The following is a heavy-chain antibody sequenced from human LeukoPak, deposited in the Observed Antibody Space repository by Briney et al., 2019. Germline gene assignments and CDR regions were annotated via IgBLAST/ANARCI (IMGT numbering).Heavy chain of an antibody. D-gene: IGHD2-15*01. CDR3: AKSLLWAATPHYFDY. CDR1: GFTFSSYG. CDR2: ISYDGSNK. Sequence: GGSLRLSCAASGFTFSSYGMHWVRQAPGKGLEWVAVISYDGSNKYYADSVKGRFTISRDNSKNTLYLQMNSLRAEDTAVYYCAKSLLWAATPHYFDYWGQGTLVTVSS. J-gene: IGHJ4*02. V-gene: IGHV3-30*18.